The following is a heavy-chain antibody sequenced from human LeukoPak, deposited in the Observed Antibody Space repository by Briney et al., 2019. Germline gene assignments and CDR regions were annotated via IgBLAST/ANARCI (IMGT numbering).Heavy chain of an antibody. D-gene: IGHD3-16*01. CDR3: VKIVMAGGYFDY. V-gene: IGHV3-64*05. CDR1: GFTFSSYA. Sequence: GGSLRLSCSASGFTFSSYAMHWVRQAPGKGLEYVSAISSNGATTYYANSVKGRFTISRDNSKNTLYFQMSSLRPEDTAVYYCVKIVMAGGYFDYWGQGTLVTVSS. CDR2: ISSNGATT. J-gene: IGHJ4*02.